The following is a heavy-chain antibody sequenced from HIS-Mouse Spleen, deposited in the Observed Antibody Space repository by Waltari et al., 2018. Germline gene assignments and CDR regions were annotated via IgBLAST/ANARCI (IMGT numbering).Heavy chain of an antibody. D-gene: IGHD6-13*01. CDR3: AREIPYSSSWYDWYFDL. V-gene: IGHV4-39*07. J-gene: IGHJ2*01. Sequence: QLQLQESGPGLVKPSETLSLTCTVSGGSISSSSYYWGWIRQPPGKGLEWIGSIYYSGGTYYNPSLKSRVTISVETSKNQLSLKLSSVTAAETAVYYCAREIPYSSSWYDWYFDLWGRGTLVTVSS. CDR2: IYYSGGT. CDR1: GGSISSSSYY.